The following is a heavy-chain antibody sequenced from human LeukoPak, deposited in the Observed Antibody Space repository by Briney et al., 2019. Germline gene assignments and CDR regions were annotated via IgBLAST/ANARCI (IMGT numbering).Heavy chain of an antibody. J-gene: IGHJ4*02. CDR1: GFTFDDYG. Sequence: PGGSLRLSCTAYGFTFDDYGMSWVRQAPWKGLEWVSGINWNGGSTGYADSVKGRFTISRDNAKNSLYLQMNSLRAEDTALYYCASSIAAAGISDYWGQGTLVTVSS. CDR2: INWNGGST. V-gene: IGHV3-20*04. D-gene: IGHD6-13*01. CDR3: ASSIAAAGISDY.